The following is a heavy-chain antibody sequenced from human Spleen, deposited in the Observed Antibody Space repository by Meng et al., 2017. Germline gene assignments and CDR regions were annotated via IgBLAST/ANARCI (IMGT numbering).Heavy chain of an antibody. J-gene: IGHJ6*02. CDR3: ARPMTLQTHYYGMDV. CDR1: GYTFTNYA. Sequence: ASVKVSCKASGYTFTNYALNWVRQAPGQGLEWMGWINTNTGNPTYAQGFTGRFVFSLDTSVSTAYLQISSLKAEDTAVYYCARPMTLQTHYYGMDVWGQGTTVTVSS. CDR2: INTNTGNP. D-gene: IGHD4-11*01. V-gene: IGHV7-4-1*02.